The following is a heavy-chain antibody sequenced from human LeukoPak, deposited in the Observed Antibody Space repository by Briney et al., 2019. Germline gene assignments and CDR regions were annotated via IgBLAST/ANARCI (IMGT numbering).Heavy chain of an antibody. V-gene: IGHV1-2*02. CDR2: INPNSGDT. J-gene: IGHJ4*02. Sequence: GASVKVSCKASGYTFTGYYMYWVRQAPGQGLEWMGWINPNSGDTDYAQKFQGRVTMTRDTSISTAYMELSRLRSDDTAVYYCARDSDTGYNSGQPPLDYWGQGTLVTVSS. CDR1: GYTFTGYY. CDR3: ARDSDTGYNSGQPPLDY. D-gene: IGHD6-19*01.